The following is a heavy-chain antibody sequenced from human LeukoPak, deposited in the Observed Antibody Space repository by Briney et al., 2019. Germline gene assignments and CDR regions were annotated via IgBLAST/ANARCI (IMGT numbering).Heavy chain of an antibody. J-gene: IGHJ3*02. V-gene: IGHV4-59*11. Sequence: PSETLSLTCTVSGGFISSHYWSWVRQAPGKGLEWIGYIFDSRTTNYNPSLKSRVTMSVDTSKNQFSLKLSSVTAADTAVYYCAKSNGYGLIDIWGQGTMVTVSS. CDR1: GGFISSHY. CDR3: AKSNGYGLIDI. D-gene: IGHD3-22*01. CDR2: IFDSRTT.